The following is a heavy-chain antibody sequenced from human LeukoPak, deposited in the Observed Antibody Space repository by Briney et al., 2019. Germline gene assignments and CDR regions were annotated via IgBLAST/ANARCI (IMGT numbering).Heavy chain of an antibody. CDR1: GYQFTSYW. CDR2: IYPGDSDT. CDR3: VRHDLDNDYYGMDV. D-gene: IGHD5-24*01. J-gene: IGHJ6*02. Sequence: GESLKISCKAFGYQFTSYWIGWVRQQPGQGLEWMGIIYPGDSDTRDSPSFRGQVTISADTSISTAYLQWSSLKASDTAIYYCVRHDLDNDYYGMDVRGQGTTVTVSS. V-gene: IGHV5-51*01.